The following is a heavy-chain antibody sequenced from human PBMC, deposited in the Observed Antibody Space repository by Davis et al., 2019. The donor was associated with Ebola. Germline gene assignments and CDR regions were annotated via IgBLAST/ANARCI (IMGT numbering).Heavy chain of an antibody. CDR1: GYTFTGYF. CDR2: INPNSGGT. Sequence: AASVKVSCKASGYTFTGYFMHWVRQAPGQGLEWLGWINPNSGGTNYAQKFQGRVTMTRDTSISTAYMDLSRLKSDDSAVYYCVRDQDYYDTTGPRYFYHYYAMDVWGQGTTVTVSS. V-gene: IGHV1-2*02. J-gene: IGHJ6*02. D-gene: IGHD3-16*01. CDR3: VRDQDYYDTTGPRYFYHYYAMDV.